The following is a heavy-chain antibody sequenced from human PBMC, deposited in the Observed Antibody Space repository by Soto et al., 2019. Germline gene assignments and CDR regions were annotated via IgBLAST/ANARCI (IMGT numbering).Heavy chain of an antibody. D-gene: IGHD6-13*01. CDR2: ISAYNGNT. Sequence: ASVKVSWKASGYTFTSYGISWVRQAPGQGLEWMGWISAYNGNTNYAQKLQGRVTMTTDTSTSTAYMELRSLRSDDTAVYYCARDPRRPYSSSWYGSLDYWGQGTLVTVSS. V-gene: IGHV1-18*01. J-gene: IGHJ4*02. CDR1: GYTFTSYG. CDR3: ARDPRRPYSSSWYGSLDY.